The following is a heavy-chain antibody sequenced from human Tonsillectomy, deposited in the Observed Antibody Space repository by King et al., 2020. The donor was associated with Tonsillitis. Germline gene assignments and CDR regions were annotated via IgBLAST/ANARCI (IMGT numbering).Heavy chain of an antibody. D-gene: IGHD6-13*01. V-gene: IGHV3-23*03. CDR1: GFTFSSYA. Sequence: VQLVESGGGLVQLGGSLRLSCVASGFTFSSYAMTWVRQAPGKGLEWVSVIYSGGSSTYYADSVKGRFTVSRDNSKNTLYLQMNSLRGEDTAIYYCAKGPPREYGTSWSLQYSDFWGQGTLVTVSS. CDR3: AKGPPREYGTSWSLQYSDF. CDR2: IYSGGSST. J-gene: IGHJ4*02.